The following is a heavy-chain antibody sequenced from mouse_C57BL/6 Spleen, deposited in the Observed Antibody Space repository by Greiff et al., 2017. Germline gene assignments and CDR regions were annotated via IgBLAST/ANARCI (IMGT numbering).Heavy chain of an antibody. V-gene: IGHV1-76*01. CDR2: IYPGSGNT. CDR3: ARWDDYGYDDAMDY. D-gene: IGHD2-2*01. CDR1: GYAFTDYY. J-gene: IGHJ4*01. Sequence: QVQLQQSGAELVRPGASVKLSCKASGYAFTDYYINWVKQRPGQGLEWIARIYPGSGNTYYNEKFKGKATLTAEKSSSTAYMQLSSLTSEDSAVYFWARWDDYGYDDAMDYWGKGTSVTVSS.